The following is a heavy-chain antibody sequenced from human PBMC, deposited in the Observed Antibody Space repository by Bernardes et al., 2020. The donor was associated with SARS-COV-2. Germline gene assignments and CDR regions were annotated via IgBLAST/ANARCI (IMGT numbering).Heavy chain of an antibody. D-gene: IGHD2-8*01. V-gene: IGHV3-15*01. CDR3: TTTRFCINGVCS. Sequence: GGSLRLSCALSGFTFSNAWLSWVRQAPGKGLEWVGLIKSKTDGETTNYAAPVKGRFTISRDDSKNTLYLQMNSLKTEDTAMYYCTTTRFCINGVCSWGQGTMVTVSS. CDR2: IKSKTDGETT. J-gene: IGHJ3*01. CDR1: GFTFSNAW.